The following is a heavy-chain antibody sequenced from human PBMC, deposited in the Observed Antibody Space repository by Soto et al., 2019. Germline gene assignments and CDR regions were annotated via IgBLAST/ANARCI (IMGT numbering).Heavy chain of an antibody. D-gene: IGHD1-26*01. CDR2: ISSSSYI. Sequence: VVSLRLSCAASGFTFSSYSMNWGRQAPWKGLEWVSSISSSSYIYYADSVKGRFTISRDNAKNSLYLQMNSLRAEDTAVYYCARDLWSPLSGSYYVHYGMDVWGQGTTVTVSS. J-gene: IGHJ6*02. CDR3: ARDLWSPLSGSYYVHYGMDV. CDR1: GFTFSSYS. V-gene: IGHV3-21*01.